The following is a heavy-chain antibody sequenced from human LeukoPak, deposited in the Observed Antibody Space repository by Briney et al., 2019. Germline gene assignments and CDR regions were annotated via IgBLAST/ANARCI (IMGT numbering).Heavy chain of an antibody. CDR3: ARDLPGRATAGPDY. CDR2: INPNSGGT. D-gene: IGHD6-13*01. CDR1: GYTFTGYY. Sequence: GASVKVSCKASGYTFTGYYMHWVRQAPGQGLEWMGWINPNSGGTNYAQKFQGRVTMTRDTSISTAYMELSRLRSDDTAVYYCARDLPGRATAGPDYWGQGTLVTVSS. V-gene: IGHV1-2*02. J-gene: IGHJ4*02.